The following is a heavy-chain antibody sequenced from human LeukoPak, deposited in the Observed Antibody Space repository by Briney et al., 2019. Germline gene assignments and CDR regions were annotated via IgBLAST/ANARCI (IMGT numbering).Heavy chain of an antibody. CDR2: MNPNSGNT. CDR3: ATDFTAMVTGFDY. D-gene: IGHD5-18*01. CDR1: GYTFTSYD. Sequence: ASVKVSCKASGYTFTSYDIHWVRQATGQGLEWMGWMNPNSGNTGYAQKFQGRVTMTRNTSISAAYMELSSLRSEDTAVYYCATDFTAMVTGFDYWGQGTLVTVSS. J-gene: IGHJ4*02. V-gene: IGHV1-8*01.